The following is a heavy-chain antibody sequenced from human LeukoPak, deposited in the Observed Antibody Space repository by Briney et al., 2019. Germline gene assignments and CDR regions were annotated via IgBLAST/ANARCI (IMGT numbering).Heavy chain of an antibody. CDR1: GFTFSSYA. CDR3: AKDRFDSSGYYHPAASDI. D-gene: IGHD3-22*01. J-gene: IGHJ3*02. Sequence: GGSLRLSCAVSGFTFSSYAMSWVRQAPGKGLEGVSSISGSGGSTYYTDSVKGRFTISRDNSKNTLYLQMNSLRAEDTAVYYCAKDRFDSSGYYHPAASDIWGQGTMVTVSS. V-gene: IGHV3-23*01. CDR2: ISGSGGST.